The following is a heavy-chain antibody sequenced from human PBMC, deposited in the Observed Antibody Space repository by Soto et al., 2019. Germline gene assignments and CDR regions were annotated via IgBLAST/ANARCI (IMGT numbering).Heavy chain of an antibody. J-gene: IGHJ6*02. V-gene: IGHV3-23*01. CDR2: ISGSGGST. Sequence: GGSLRLSCAASGFTFSSYAMIWVRQAPGKGLEWVSAISGSGGSTYYADSVKGRFTISRDNSKNTLYLQMNSLRAEDTAVYYCANNIAAAGTYYYYGMDVWGQGTTVTV. CDR3: ANNIAAAGTYYYYGMDV. D-gene: IGHD6-13*01. CDR1: GFTFSSYA.